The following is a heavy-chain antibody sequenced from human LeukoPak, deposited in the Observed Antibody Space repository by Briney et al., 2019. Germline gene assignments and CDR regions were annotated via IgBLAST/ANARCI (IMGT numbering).Heavy chain of an antibody. CDR1: GGSISSGGYS. V-gene: IGHV4-30-2*01. CDR3: ARTYCRGGSCHFDY. Sequence: SQTLSLTCAVSGGSISSGGYSWSWIRQPPGKGLEWIGYIYHSGSTYYNPSLKSRVTISVDRSKNQISLKLSSVTAADTAVYYCARTYCRGGSCHFDYWGQGTLVTVSS. D-gene: IGHD2-15*01. CDR2: IYHSGST. J-gene: IGHJ4*02.